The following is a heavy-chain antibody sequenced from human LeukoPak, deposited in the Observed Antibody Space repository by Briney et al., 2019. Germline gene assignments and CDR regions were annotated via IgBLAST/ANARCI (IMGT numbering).Heavy chain of an antibody. J-gene: IGHJ4*02. CDR1: GFTFRSYV. CDR2: ISDPGDYT. D-gene: IGHD1-7*01. CDR3: ARHGGTNTRFVDY. V-gene: IGHV3-23*01. Sequence: QPGGSLRLSCAASGFTFRSYVMSWGRQAPGKGLEWVSAISDPGDYTYYADSVEGRFTISRDNSKDTLSLQLNSLRAADTAVYFCARHGGTNTRFVDYWGQGTLVTVSS.